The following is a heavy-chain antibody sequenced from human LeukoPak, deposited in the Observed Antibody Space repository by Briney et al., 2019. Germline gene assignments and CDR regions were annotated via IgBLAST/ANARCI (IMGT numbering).Heavy chain of an antibody. V-gene: IGHV3-48*02. CDR2: ISRSSSTI. CDR1: GFTFTSYA. CDR3: ARDQFYAFDI. J-gene: IGHJ3*02. Sequence: PGGSLRLSCAAPGFTFTSYAMNWVRQAPGKGLERVSYISRSSSTIYYADSVKGRFTISRDNAKNSLYLQMNSLRDEDTAVYYCARDQFYAFDIWGQGTMVTVSS.